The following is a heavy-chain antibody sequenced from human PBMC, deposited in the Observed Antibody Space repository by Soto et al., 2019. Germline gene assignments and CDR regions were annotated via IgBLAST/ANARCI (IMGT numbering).Heavy chain of an antibody. J-gene: IGHJ4*02. V-gene: IGHV1-18*01. Sequence: QVQLVQSGAEVKKPGASVKVSCKASGYTFTSYGISWVRQAPGQGLEWMGWISAYNGNTNYAQKLQGRVTMTTDTSTSTAYMERRSLRSDDTAVYYCARDHRGVVVAATGFDYWGQGTLVTVAS. CDR3: ARDHRGVVVAATGFDY. CDR1: GYTFTSYG. D-gene: IGHD2-15*01. CDR2: ISAYNGNT.